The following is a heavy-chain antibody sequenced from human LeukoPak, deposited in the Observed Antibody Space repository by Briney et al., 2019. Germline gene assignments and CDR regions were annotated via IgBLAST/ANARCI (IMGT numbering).Heavy chain of an antibody. Sequence: GGSLRLSCVGSGFTFSRDWMIWVRQAPGKGLEWVAVIWHDGTNKYYADSVKGRFTISRDNSKNALYLQMNSLRVEDTAVYYCARVYGGNSGGFDYWGQGTLVTVSS. V-gene: IGHV3-33*07. D-gene: IGHD4-23*01. J-gene: IGHJ4*02. CDR1: GFTFSRDW. CDR2: IWHDGTNK. CDR3: ARVYGGNSGGFDY.